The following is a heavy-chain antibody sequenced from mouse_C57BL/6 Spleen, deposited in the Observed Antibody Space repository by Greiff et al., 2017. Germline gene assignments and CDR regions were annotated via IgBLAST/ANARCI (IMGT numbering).Heavy chain of an antibody. J-gene: IGHJ2*01. CDR1: GFTFSDYY. CDR2: INYDGSST. V-gene: IGHV5-16*01. Sequence: EVQRVESEGGLVQPGSSMKLSCTASGFTFSDYYMAWVRQVPEKGLEWVANINYDGSSTYYLDSLKSRFIISRDNAKNILYLQMSSLKSEDTATYYCARGGAIWLLFDYWGQGTTLTVSS. D-gene: IGHD2-2*01. CDR3: ARGGAIWLLFDY.